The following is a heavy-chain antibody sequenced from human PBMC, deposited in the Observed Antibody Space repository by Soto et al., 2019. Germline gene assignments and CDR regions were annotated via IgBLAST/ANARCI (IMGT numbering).Heavy chain of an antibody. CDR1: GGSISSSSYY. J-gene: IGHJ6*02. Sequence: QLQVQESGPGLVKPSATLSLTCTVSGGSISSSSYYWGWIRQPPGKGMEWIGSIYYSGTTYYNPSLQSRIIISADTSNNQFSLKVSSVTAADTAVYYCATTVTKLLPMDVRGQGTTVIVSS. CDR2: IYYSGTT. D-gene: IGHD4-17*01. CDR3: ATTVTKLLPMDV. V-gene: IGHV4-39*01.